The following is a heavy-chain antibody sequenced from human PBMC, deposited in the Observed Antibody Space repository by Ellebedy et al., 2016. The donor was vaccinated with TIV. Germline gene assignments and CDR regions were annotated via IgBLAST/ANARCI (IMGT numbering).Heavy chain of an antibody. CDR3: ARVSSVGWFGEYVYFFDY. D-gene: IGHD3-10*01. Sequence: MPSETLSLTCSVSGGSVSSDSYHWSWIRQPPGKGLDWIGYINYSGSTNHNPSLKSRVTIAVDTSKNQLSLKLSSVTAADTAVYYCARVSSVGWFGEYVYFFDYWGQGALVTVSS. J-gene: IGHJ4*02. CDR2: INYSGST. CDR1: GGSVSSDSYH. V-gene: IGHV4-61*01.